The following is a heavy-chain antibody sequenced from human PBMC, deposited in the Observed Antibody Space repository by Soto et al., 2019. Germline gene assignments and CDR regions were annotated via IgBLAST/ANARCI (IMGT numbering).Heavy chain of an antibody. CDR1: GYTFTSYG. V-gene: IGHV1-18*01. CDR2: ISAYNGNT. D-gene: IGHD6-19*01. J-gene: IGHJ4*02. CDR3: XXGXSXGWYSTDY. Sequence: QVQLVQSGAEVKKPGASVKVSCKASGYTFTSYGISWVRQAPGQGLEWMGWISAYNGNTNYAQKLQGRVTMTTDTSTSTAYMELRSLRSDDXAXXXXXXGXSXGWYSTDYWGQGTLVTXSS.